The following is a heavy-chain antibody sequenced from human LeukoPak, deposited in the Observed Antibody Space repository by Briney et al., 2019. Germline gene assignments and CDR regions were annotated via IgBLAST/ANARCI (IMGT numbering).Heavy chain of an antibody. CDR2: ISYDGSNK. V-gene: IGHV3-30*04. CDR1: GFTFSSYA. Sequence: GGSLRLSCAASGFTFSSYAMHWVRQAPGKGLEWVAVISYDGSNKYYADSVKGRFTISRDNSKNTLYLQMNSLRAEDTAGYYCARDQHGSWGQGTLVTVSS. J-gene: IGHJ4*02. CDR3: ARDQHGS. D-gene: IGHD1-26*01.